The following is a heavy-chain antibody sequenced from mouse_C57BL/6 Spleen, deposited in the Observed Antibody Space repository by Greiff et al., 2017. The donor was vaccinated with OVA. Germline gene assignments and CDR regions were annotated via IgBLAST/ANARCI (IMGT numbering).Heavy chain of an antibody. CDR1: GYSITSGYY. Sequence: DVKLQESGPGLVKPSQSLSLTCSVTGYSITSGYYWNWIRQFPGNKLEWMGYISYDGSNNYNPSLKNRISITRDTSKNQFFLKLNSVTTEDTATYYCAREGGLRYFDVWGTGTTVTVSS. CDR2: ISYDGSN. D-gene: IGHD2-2*01. V-gene: IGHV3-6*01. J-gene: IGHJ1*03. CDR3: AREGGLRYFDV.